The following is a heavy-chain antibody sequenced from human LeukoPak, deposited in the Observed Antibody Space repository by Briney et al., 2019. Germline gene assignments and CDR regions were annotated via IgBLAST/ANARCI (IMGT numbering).Heavy chain of an antibody. Sequence: PETLSLTCAVYGGSFSGYYWSWIRQPPGKGLEWIGEINHSGSTNYNPSLKSRVTISVDTSKNQFSLKLSSVTAADTAVYYCARARYGDYDNYWGQGTLVTVSS. V-gene: IGHV4-34*01. D-gene: IGHD4-17*01. J-gene: IGHJ4*02. CDR3: ARARYGDYDNY. CDR2: INHSGST. CDR1: GGSFSGYY.